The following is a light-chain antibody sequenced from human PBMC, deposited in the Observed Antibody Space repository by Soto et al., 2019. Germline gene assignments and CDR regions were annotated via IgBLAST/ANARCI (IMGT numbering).Light chain of an antibody. CDR2: RAS. CDR1: QSVSSIY. J-gene: IGKJ2*01. V-gene: IGKV3-20*01. Sequence: EIVLTQSPGTLSLSPGERATLSCRASQSVSSIYLARYQQKPGQAPRLLIYRASSRATGIPDRFSGSGSGTDFTLTISRLEPEDFAVYYCQQYGGSPPYTFGQGTKLEIK. CDR3: QQYGGSPPYT.